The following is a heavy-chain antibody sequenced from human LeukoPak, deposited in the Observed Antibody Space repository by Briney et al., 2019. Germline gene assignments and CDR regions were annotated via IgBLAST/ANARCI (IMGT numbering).Heavy chain of an antibody. CDR2: IYYSGST. CDR1: GGSISSYY. V-gene: IGHV4-59*08. D-gene: IGHD6-19*01. Sequence: SETLSLTCTVSGGSISSYYWSWIRQPPGKGLEWIGYIYYSGSTNYNPSLKSRVTISVDTSKNQFSLKLSSVTAADTAVYYCARTDPKAVAFDSWGQGTLVTVSS. J-gene: IGHJ4*02. CDR3: ARTDPKAVAFDS.